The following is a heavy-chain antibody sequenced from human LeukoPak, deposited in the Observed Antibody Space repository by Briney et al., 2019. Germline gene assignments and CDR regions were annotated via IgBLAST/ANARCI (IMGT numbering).Heavy chain of an antibody. CDR1: GGSISSGPYY. CDR2: ISTRGST. Sequence: SETLSLTCTVSGGSISSGPYYWNWIRQPAGKGLEWIGRISTRGSTNYNPSLKSRVTISADTSKNQFFLKLSSVTAADTAVYYCARRRLRYGPFDYWGQGTLVTVSS. V-gene: IGHV4-61*02. D-gene: IGHD5-12*01. J-gene: IGHJ4*02. CDR3: ARRRLRYGPFDY.